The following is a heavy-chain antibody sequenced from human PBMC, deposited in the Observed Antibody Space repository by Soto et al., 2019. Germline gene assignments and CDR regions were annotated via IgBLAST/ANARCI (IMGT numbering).Heavy chain of an antibody. V-gene: IGHV1-18*01. Sequence: ASVKVSCKASGYTFTSYGISWVRQAPGQGLEWMGWISAYNGNTNYAQKLQGRVTMTTDTSTSTAYMELRSLRSDDTAVYYCARDWLPVEMATIFFSGAFDIWGQGTMVTVSS. CDR2: ISAYNGNT. D-gene: IGHD5-12*01. J-gene: IGHJ3*02. CDR3: ARDWLPVEMATIFFSGAFDI. CDR1: GYTFTSYG.